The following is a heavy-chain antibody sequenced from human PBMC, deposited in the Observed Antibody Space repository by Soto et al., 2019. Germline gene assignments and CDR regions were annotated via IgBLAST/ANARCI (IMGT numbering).Heavy chain of an antibody. CDR2: ISGSGGST. CDR3: ARGSSGAGNDY. CDR1: GITFSAYA. D-gene: IGHD1-1*01. J-gene: IGHJ4*02. V-gene: IGHV3-23*01. Sequence: GGSLRLSCAASGITFSAYAMSWVRQAPGKGLEWVSAISGSGGSTFSADSVKGRFTISRDTSKHTLYLQMNSLRVEDTAVYCCARGSSGAGNDYWGQGTLVTVSS.